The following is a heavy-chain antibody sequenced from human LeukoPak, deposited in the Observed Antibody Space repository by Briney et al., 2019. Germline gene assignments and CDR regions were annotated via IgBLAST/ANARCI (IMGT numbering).Heavy chain of an antibody. D-gene: IGHD4-17*01. CDR1: GGSISSGGYY. Sequence: SQTLSLTCTVSGGSISSGGYYWSWIRQHPGKGLEWIGYIYYSGSTYYNPSLKSRVTISVDTSKNQFSLKLSSVTAADTAVYYCARQRTTVTTASAFDIWGQGTMVTVSS. J-gene: IGHJ3*02. V-gene: IGHV4-31*03. CDR2: IYYSGST. CDR3: ARQRTTVTTASAFDI.